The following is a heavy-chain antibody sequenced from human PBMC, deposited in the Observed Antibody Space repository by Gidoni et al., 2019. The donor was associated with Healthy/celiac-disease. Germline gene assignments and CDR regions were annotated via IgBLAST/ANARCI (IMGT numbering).Heavy chain of an antibody. J-gene: IGHJ4*02. V-gene: IGHV3-30-3*01. CDR2: ISYDGSNK. Sequence: QVQLVESGGGVVQPGRSLRPSCAASGLTFSSYAMHWVRQAPGKGLGWVAVISYDGSNKYYADSVKGRFTISRDNSKNTLYLQMNGLRAEDTAVYYCARASSDTTGTFDYWGQGTLVTVSS. CDR1: GLTFSSYA. CDR3: ARASSDTTGTFDY. D-gene: IGHD1-1*01.